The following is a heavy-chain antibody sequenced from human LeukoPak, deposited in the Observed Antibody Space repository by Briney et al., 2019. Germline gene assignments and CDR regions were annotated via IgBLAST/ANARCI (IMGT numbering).Heavy chain of an antibody. Sequence: PSETLSLTCTVSGASISSWYWSWIRQPAGKGLEWIGRIYTSGSTNYNPSLKSRVTISVDTSKNQFSLKLSSVTAADTAVYYCARGGYSYGYATDYWGQGTLVTVSS. CDR3: ARGGYSYGYATDY. CDR2: IYTSGST. D-gene: IGHD5-18*01. J-gene: IGHJ4*02. V-gene: IGHV4-4*07. CDR1: GASISSWY.